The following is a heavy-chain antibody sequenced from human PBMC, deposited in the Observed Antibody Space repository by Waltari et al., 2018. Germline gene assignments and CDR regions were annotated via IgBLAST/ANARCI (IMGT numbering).Heavy chain of an antibody. CDR1: GYTLTELP. CDR3: APSRRERADGSYFDS. CDR2: FDPEDGET. D-gene: IGHD1-26*01. Sequence: QVQLVQSEAEVKKPGASVKVSCKVSGYTLTELPMPWVRQAPGKGLECMGFFDPEDGETIYAQKFEGRVSMTEDTSTDTAYMELSSLRFEDTALYYCAPSRRERADGSYFDSWGQGTLVTVSS. J-gene: IGHJ4*02. V-gene: IGHV1-24*01.